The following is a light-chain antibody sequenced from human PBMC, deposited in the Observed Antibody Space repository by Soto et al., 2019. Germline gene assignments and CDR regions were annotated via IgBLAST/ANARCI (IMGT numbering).Light chain of an antibody. CDR3: QQRSNWPLS. Sequence: EIVLTQSPATLSLSPGERATLSCRASQSVSSLLAWYQQKPGQAPRLLISNASNRATGIPARFSGSGSGTDFSFTISSLEPEDFAVSYCQQRSNWPLSFGGGTKVE. J-gene: IGKJ4*01. V-gene: IGKV3-11*01. CDR1: QSVSSL. CDR2: NAS.